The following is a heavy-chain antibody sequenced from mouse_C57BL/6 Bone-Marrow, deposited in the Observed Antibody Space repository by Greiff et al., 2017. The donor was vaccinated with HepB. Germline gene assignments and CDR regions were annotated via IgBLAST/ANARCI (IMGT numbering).Heavy chain of an antibody. CDR2: INPSNGGT. V-gene: IGHV1-53*01. J-gene: IGHJ3*01. D-gene: IGHD1-1*01. CDR1: GYTFTSYW. Sequence: VQLQQPGTELVKPGASVKLSCKASGYTFTSYWMHWVKQRPGQGLEWIGNINPSNGGTNYNEKFKSKATLTVDKSSSTAYMQLSSLTSEDSAVYYCARGGSYYYGSSYWVAYWGQGTLVTVSA. CDR3: ARGGSYYYGSSYWVAY.